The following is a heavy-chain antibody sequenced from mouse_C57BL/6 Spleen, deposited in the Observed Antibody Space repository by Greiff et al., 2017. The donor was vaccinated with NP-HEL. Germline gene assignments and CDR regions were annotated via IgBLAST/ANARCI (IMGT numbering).Heavy chain of an antibody. Sequence: QVHVKQPGAELVRPGTSVKLSCKASGYTFTSYWMHWVKQRPGQGLEWIGVIDPSDSYTNYNQKFKGKATLTVDTSSSTAYMQLSSLTSEDSAVYYCARPIYGNFWYFDVWGTGTTVTVSS. D-gene: IGHD2-1*01. CDR1: GYTFTSYW. V-gene: IGHV1-59*01. J-gene: IGHJ1*03. CDR2: IDPSDSYT. CDR3: ARPIYGNFWYFDV.